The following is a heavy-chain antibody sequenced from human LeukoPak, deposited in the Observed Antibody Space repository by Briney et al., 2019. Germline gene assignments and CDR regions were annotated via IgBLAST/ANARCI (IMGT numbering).Heavy chain of an antibody. CDR1: GFTFSGFG. V-gene: IGHV3-30*02. D-gene: IGHD4-11*01. J-gene: IGHJ4*02. CDR2: IHTDQTIQ. CDR3: ARGTPTTRDFDY. Sequence: PGGSLRLSCAASGFTFSGFGMHWVRQAPGKGLEWVAYIHTDQTIQYYADSVKGRFTISRDNAKNSLFLQMNSLRAEDTAVYYCARGTPTTRDFDYWGQGTLVTVSS.